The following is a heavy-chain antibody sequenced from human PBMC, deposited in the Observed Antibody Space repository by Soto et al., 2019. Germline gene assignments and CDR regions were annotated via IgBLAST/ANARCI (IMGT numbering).Heavy chain of an antibody. CDR1: GFTFSSTW. CDR3: ATDGSYAQHV. J-gene: IGHJ6*02. Sequence: EEQVVESGGGLAQPGGSLRLSCAASGFTFSSTWMHWVRHAPGKGLVWVSHINSDGSTTTYADSVRGRFTISRDNAKNTVYLQMNSLRAEDTAVYYCATDGSYAQHVWGQGTTVTVSS. D-gene: IGHD3-16*01. V-gene: IGHV3-74*03. CDR2: INSDGSTT.